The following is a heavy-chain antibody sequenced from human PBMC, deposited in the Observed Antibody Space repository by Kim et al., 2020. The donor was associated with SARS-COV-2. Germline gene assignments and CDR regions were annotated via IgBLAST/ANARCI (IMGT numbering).Heavy chain of an antibody. V-gene: IGHV3-13*01. D-gene: IGHD1-1*01. J-gene: IGHJ5*02. Sequence: YSGTVKGRFTVSRENAKNSLYLQMNNLRAGDTAVYYCAAAVNTWYDGWFDPWGQGTLVTVSS. CDR3: AAAVNTWYDGWFDP.